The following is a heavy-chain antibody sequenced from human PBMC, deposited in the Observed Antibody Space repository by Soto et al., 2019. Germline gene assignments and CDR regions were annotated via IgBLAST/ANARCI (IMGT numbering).Heavy chain of an antibody. V-gene: IGHV4-61*08. CDR2: IYYSGST. CDR3: ARADYDILTGSLYYFDY. J-gene: IGHJ4*02. CDR1: GGSISSGGYY. D-gene: IGHD3-9*01. Sequence: SETLSLTCTVSGGSISSGGYYWSWIRQHPGKGLEWIGYIYYSGSTNYNPSLKSRVTISVDTSKNQFSLKLSSVTAADTAVYYCARADYDILTGSLYYFDYWGQGTLVTVSS.